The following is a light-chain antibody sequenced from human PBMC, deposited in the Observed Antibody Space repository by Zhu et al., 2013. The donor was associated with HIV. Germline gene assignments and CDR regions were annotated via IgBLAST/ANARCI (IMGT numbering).Light chain of an antibody. V-gene: IGKV3-11*01. CDR3: QQYGSSPLT. CDR2: DAS. CDR1: QSVSTS. J-gene: IGKJ4*01. Sequence: ESVLTQSPATLSLSPGERATLSCRASQSVSTSLAWYQQKPGQAPRLLIYDASTRATGIPTRFSGSGSGTDFTLTISSLEPEDFATYFCQQYGSSPLTFGGGDQGGDQT.